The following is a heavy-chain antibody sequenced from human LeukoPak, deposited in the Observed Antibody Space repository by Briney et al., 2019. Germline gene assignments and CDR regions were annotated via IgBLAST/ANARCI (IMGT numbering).Heavy chain of an antibody. CDR2: IYSGGNT. D-gene: IGHD6-19*01. Sequence: GGSLRLSCAASGFTVSGNYMSWVRQAPGKGLEWVSVIYSGGNTYYADSVKGRFTISRDNSKNTLYLQMNSLRAEDTAAYYCAREVIAVAGYFDYWGQGTLVTVSS. CDR3: AREVIAVAGYFDY. V-gene: IGHV3-66*01. J-gene: IGHJ4*02. CDR1: GFTVSGNY.